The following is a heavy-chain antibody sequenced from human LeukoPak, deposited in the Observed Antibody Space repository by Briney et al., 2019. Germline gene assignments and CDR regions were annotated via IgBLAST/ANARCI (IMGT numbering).Heavy chain of an antibody. CDR3: ARTDFWSGYMTPLGAFDI. CDR2: IYYSGST. V-gene: IGHV4-39*07. CDR1: GGSLSSSSYY. D-gene: IGHD3-3*01. J-gene: IGHJ3*02. Sequence: SETLSLSCTVSGGSLSSSSYYWGWIRQPPGKGREWIGSIYYSGSTYYNPSLKSRVTISVDTSKNQFSLKLSSVTAADTAVYYCARTDFWSGYMTPLGAFDIWGLGTLVTVSS.